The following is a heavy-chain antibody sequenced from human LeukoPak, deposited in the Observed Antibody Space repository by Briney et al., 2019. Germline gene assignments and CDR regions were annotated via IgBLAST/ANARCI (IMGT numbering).Heavy chain of an antibody. Sequence: GGSLRLSCAASGFTFSSYSMNWVRQAPGKGLEWASYISSSSSTIYYADSVKGRFTISRDNAKNSLYLQMNSLRAEDTAVYYCARDHYYDSSGYVFWGQGTLVTVSS. CDR1: GFTFSSYS. CDR3: ARDHYYDSSGYVF. CDR2: ISSSSSTI. D-gene: IGHD3-22*01. J-gene: IGHJ4*02. V-gene: IGHV3-48*01.